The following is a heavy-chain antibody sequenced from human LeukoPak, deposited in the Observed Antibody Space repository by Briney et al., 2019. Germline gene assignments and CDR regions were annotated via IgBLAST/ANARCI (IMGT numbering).Heavy chain of an antibody. CDR2: IYYSGST. CDR1: GGSISSYY. Sequence: SETLSLTCTVSGGSISSYYWGWIHQPPGKGLEWIGSIYYSGSTYYNPSLKSRVTISVDTSKNQFSLKLSSVTAADTAVYYCARTAGSGLHYYYNYGMDVWGQGTTVTVSS. J-gene: IGHJ6*02. CDR3: ARTAGSGLHYYYNYGMDV. V-gene: IGHV4-39*01. D-gene: IGHD6-19*01.